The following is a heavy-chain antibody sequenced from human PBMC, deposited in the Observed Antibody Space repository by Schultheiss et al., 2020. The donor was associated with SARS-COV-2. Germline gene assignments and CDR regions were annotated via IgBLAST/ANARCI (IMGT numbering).Heavy chain of an antibody. Sequence: ASVKVSCKASGYTFTGYYMHWVRQAPGQGLEWMGWISAYNGNTNYAQKLQGRVTMTTDTSTSTAYMELSRLRAEDTAVYYCAKGSGYCGGDCPSDYFDYWGQGTLVTVSS. J-gene: IGHJ4*02. D-gene: IGHD2-21*01. CDR1: GYTFTGYY. V-gene: IGHV1-18*04. CDR2: ISAYNGNT. CDR3: AKGSGYCGGDCPSDYFDY.